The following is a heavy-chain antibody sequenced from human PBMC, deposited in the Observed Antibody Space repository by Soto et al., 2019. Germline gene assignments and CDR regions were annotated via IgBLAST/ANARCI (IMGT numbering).Heavy chain of an antibody. CDR1: GFSLSNARMG. Sequence: QVTLKESGPVLVKPTETLTLTCTVSGFSLSNARMGVSWIRQPPGKALEWLAHIFSNDETAYSTSLKTRLTISKDTSKSQVVVTMANMDPVDTATYYCARTVARMDLDYWGQGTLVTVSS. V-gene: IGHV2-26*01. J-gene: IGHJ4*02. D-gene: IGHD2-21*01. CDR3: ARTVARMDLDY. CDR2: IFSNDET.